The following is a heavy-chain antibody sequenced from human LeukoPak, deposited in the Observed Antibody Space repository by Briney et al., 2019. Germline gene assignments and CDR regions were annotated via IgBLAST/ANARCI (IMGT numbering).Heavy chain of an antibody. CDR1: GGSISSYY. V-gene: IGHV4-4*07. CDR3: ARCDSSGYRYYFDY. CDR2: IYASGST. Sequence: SETLSLTCTVSGGSISSYYWNWIRQPAGKRLEWIGRIYASGSTNYNPSLKSRVIMSVDTSKNQFSLKLSSVTAADTAVYYCARCDSSGYRYYFDYWGQGTLVTVSS. D-gene: IGHD3-22*01. J-gene: IGHJ4*02.